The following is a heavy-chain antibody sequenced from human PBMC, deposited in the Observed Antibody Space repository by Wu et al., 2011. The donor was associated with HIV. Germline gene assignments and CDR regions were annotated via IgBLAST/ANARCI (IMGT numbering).Heavy chain of an antibody. CDR2: INPNFGGT. Sequence: QVQLVQSGAELKKPGASVKVSCKASGYTFTAYYMHWLRQAPGQGLEWMGWINPNFGGTNYAQKFQGRVTMTRDTSISTVYLQLSGLRSDDTAVYYCARERCPSNKDCFGTFDIWGQGTKVTVSS. CDR3: ARERCPSNKDCFGTFDI. J-gene: IGHJ3*02. V-gene: IGHV1-2*02. CDR1: GYTFTAYY. D-gene: IGHD2-21*02.